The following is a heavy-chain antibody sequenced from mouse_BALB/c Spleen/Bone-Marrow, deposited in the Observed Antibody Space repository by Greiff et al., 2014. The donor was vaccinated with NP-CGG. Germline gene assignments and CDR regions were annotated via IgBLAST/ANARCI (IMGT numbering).Heavy chain of an antibody. Sequence: QVQLQQPGAELVKPGAPVKLSCKASGYTFTSYWMNWVKQRPGRGLEWIGRIDPSDSETHYNQKFKDKATLTVDKSSSTAYIQLSILTSEDSAVYYCTRALGDGYYYAMDYWGQGTSVTVSS. CDR3: TRALGDGYYYAMDY. CDR2: IDPSDSET. V-gene: IGHV1-74*01. D-gene: IGHD2-3*01. J-gene: IGHJ4*01. CDR1: GYTFTSYW.